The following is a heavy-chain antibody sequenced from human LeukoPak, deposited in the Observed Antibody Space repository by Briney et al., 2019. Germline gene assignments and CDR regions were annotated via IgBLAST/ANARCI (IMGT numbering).Heavy chain of an antibody. V-gene: IGHV3-21*01. D-gene: IGHD2-15*01. CDR3: ARRVVVVATDSYYGMDV. CDR2: ITGSSKYI. J-gene: IGHJ6*02. Sequence: GGSLRLSCAASGFTFSNAWMNWVRQAPGKGLEWVSFITGSSKYIYYADSVKGRFTISRDNAKNSLYLQMNSLRAEDTAVYYCARRVVVVATDSYYGMDVWGQGTTVTVSS. CDR1: GFTFSNAW.